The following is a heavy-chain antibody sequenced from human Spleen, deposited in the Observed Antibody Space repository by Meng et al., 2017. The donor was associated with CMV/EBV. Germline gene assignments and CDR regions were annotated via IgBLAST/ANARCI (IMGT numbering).Heavy chain of an antibody. CDR3: ARDQGGANSPYFYYCVDV. CDR2: IGYDGSNK. Sequence: GGSLRLSCAGSGFTFSTYVMYWVRQAPGKGLDWVAVIGYDGSNKFYGDSVKGRFTISRDNSNNTLYLQMNSLRSEDTAVYYCARDQGGANSPYFYYCVDVWGQGTTVTVSS. V-gene: IGHV3-30-3*01. CDR1: GFTFSTYV. J-gene: IGHJ6*02. D-gene: IGHD3-16*01.